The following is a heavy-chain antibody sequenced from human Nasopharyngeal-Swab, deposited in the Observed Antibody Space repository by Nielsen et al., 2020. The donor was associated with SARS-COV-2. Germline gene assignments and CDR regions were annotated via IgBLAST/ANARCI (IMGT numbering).Heavy chain of an antibody. CDR2: INTNTGNP. CDR3: ARDMGSQNVRITIFGVVTERDNWFDP. Sequence: ASVKVSCKASEYTFTSYAMNWVRQAPGQGLEWMGWINTNTGNPTYAQGFTGRFVFSLDTSVSTAYLQISSLKAEDTAVYYCARDMGSQNVRITIFGVVTERDNWFDPWGQGTLVTVSS. V-gene: IGHV7-4-1*02. D-gene: IGHD3-3*01. J-gene: IGHJ5*02. CDR1: EYTFTSYA.